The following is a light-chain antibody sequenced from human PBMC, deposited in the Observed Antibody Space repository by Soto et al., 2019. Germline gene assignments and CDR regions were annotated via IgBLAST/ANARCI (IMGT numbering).Light chain of an antibody. CDR2: AAS. J-gene: IGKJ1*01. Sequence: DIQMTQSPSSLSATVGDRVTITCRASQGISNYLGWFQQKPGKVPELLIYAASTLQSGVPSRFSGSGSGTDVTLTISSLQPEDVATYYCQNYKSAPWTFGQGTKVEIK. CDR3: QNYKSAPWT. CDR1: QGISNY. V-gene: IGKV1-27*01.